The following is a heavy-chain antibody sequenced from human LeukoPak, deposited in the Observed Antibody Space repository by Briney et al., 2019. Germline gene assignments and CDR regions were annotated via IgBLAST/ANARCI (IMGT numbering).Heavy chain of an antibody. D-gene: IGHD3-10*01. Sequence: SETLSLTCTVSGGSVTNYYWSWIRQPPGKGLEWIGYIYYSGSTNYNPSLKTRVTISVDTSKNQFSLKLSSVTAADTAVYYCARGGVNFNHWGQGTLVTVSS. CDR1: GGSVTNYY. V-gene: IGHV4-59*02. CDR2: IYYSGST. J-gene: IGHJ4*02. CDR3: ARGGVNFNH.